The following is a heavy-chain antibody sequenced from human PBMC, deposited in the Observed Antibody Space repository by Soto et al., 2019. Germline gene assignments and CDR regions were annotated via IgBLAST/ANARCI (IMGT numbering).Heavy chain of an antibody. Sequence: QLQLQESGPGLVKPSETLSLTCTVSGGSISSSSFHWGWIRQPPGKGLEWIGSIYYSGSTYYSPSLKSRPTXAXAXSXXQFSLELSSVTAADTAVYYCARRERAAGTDWWFDPWGQGTLVTVSS. J-gene: IGHJ5*02. CDR2: IYYSGST. D-gene: IGHD6-13*01. CDR3: ARRERAAGTDWWFDP. CDR1: GGSISSSSFH. V-gene: IGHV4-39*01.